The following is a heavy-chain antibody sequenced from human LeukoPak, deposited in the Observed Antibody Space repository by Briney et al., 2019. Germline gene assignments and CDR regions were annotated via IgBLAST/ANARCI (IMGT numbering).Heavy chain of an antibody. J-gene: IGHJ6*02. CDR2: ISQDGSDR. CDR3: ARASIPYYYYGMDV. Sequence: GGSLRLSCAVSRLTFSSHAMHWVRQAPGKGLEWVAVISQDGSDRHYIDSVKGRFTISRDNSRNTLYLQMNSLRAEDTAVYYCARASIPYYYYGMDVWGQGTTVTVSS. V-gene: IGHV3-30-3*01. CDR1: RLTFSSHA.